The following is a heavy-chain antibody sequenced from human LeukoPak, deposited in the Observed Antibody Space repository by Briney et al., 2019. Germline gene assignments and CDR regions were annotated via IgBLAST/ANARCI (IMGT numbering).Heavy chain of an antibody. D-gene: IGHD1-14*01. Sequence: PGGSLRLSCAASGFTLSSYWMPWVRQPPGKGLVWVSGINGDGTSANYADSVKGRFTISRDNAKSMMYLQMDSLRAEDTAVYYCARRSTGTLDYWGQGTLVTVSS. CDR3: ARRSTGTLDY. CDR1: GFTLSSYW. J-gene: IGHJ4*02. CDR2: INGDGTSA. V-gene: IGHV3-74*01.